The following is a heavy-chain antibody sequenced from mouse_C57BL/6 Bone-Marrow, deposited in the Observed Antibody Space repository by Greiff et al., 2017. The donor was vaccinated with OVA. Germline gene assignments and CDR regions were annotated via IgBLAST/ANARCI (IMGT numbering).Heavy chain of an antibody. D-gene: IGHD1-3*01. CDR1: GFNIKDDY. J-gene: IGHJ2*01. CDR3: TTGLKDYFDY. Sequence: VQLQQSGAELVRPGASVKLSCTASGFNIKDDYMHWVKQRPEQGLEWIGWIDPENGDTEYASKFQGKATITAVTSPNTAYLQLSSLTSEDTAVYYCTTGLKDYFDYWGQGTTLTVSS. CDR2: IDPENGDT. V-gene: IGHV14-4*01.